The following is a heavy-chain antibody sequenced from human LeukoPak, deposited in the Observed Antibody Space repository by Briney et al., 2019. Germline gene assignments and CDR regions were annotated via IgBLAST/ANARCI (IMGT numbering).Heavy chain of an antibody. CDR1: GYTFTSYD. Sequence: ASVKVSCKASGYTFTSYDINWVRQATGQGLEWMGWMNPNSGNTGYAQKFQGRVTITRNASISTAYMELSSLRSEDTAVYYCARSLGGSDDFDYWGQGTLVTVSS. D-gene: IGHD3-10*01. V-gene: IGHV1-8*03. J-gene: IGHJ4*02. CDR3: ARSLGGSDDFDY. CDR2: MNPNSGNT.